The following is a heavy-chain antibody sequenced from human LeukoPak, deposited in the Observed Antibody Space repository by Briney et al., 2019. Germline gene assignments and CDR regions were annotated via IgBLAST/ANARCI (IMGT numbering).Heavy chain of an antibody. D-gene: IGHD2-15*01. Sequence: SETLSLTCTVSGGSISSYYWSWIRQPPGKGLEWIGYIYYSESTNYNPSLKSRVTISVDTSKNQFSLKLSSVTAADTAVYYCARGGSSYYFDPWGQGTLVTVSS. V-gene: IGHV4-59*01. CDR2: IYYSEST. CDR1: GGSISSYY. CDR3: ARGGSSYYFDP. J-gene: IGHJ5*02.